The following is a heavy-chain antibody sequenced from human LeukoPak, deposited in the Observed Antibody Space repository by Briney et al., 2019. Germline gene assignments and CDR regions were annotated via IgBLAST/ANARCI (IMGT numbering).Heavy chain of an antibody. J-gene: IGHJ4*02. V-gene: IGHV3-23*01. CDR1: GFTFINYA. Sequence: GGSPRLSCAASGFTFINYAMSWVRQAPGKGLEWVSAISGSGNNTYYADSVKGRFTISRDNSKSTLYLQMNSLRAEDTALYYCARGHRVPSDCWGQGTLVTVSS. CDR3: ARGHRVPSDC. CDR2: ISGSGNNT.